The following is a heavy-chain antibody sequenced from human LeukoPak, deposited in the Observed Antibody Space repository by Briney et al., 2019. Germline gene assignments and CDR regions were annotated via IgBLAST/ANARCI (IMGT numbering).Heavy chain of an antibody. CDR3: ARDGSGWFGELSRIFDF. Sequence: SETLSLTCAVYGGSFSGYYWSWIRQPPGKGLEWIGEINHSGSTNYNPSLKSRVTISVDTSKNQFSLKLSSVTAADTAVYYCARDGSGWFGELSRIFDFWGQGTLVTVSS. V-gene: IGHV4-34*01. D-gene: IGHD3-10*01. CDR1: GGSFSGYY. J-gene: IGHJ4*02. CDR2: INHSGST.